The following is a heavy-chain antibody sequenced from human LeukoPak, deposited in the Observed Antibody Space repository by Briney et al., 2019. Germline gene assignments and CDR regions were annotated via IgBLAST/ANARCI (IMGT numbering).Heavy chain of an antibody. CDR2: MNPNSGNT. CDR3: ARGSYTGTYIVDF. D-gene: IGHD1-26*01. V-gene: IGHV1-8*01. CDR1: GYTFNSFD. J-gene: IGHJ4*02. Sequence: GASVKVSCKASGYTFNSFDINWVRQATGQGLEWMGWMNPNSGNTGNAQKFQDRVTMTTNTSISTAYMELSSLRSEGTAVYYCARGSYTGTYIVDFWGQGTLVTVSS.